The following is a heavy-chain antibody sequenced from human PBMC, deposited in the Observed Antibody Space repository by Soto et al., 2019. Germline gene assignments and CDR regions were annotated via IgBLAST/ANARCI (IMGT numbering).Heavy chain of an antibody. Sequence: EVQLLESGGALVQPGGSLRLSCAASEFTFSTYGMTWVRLAPGRGLDYVSAINPSGSRTYYADSVRGRFTISRDNSKNPLYLQMNSLRAEDTAIYYCAKTPRGGDYGDWYFDLWGRGTLVTVSS. CDR2: INPSGSRT. V-gene: IGHV3-23*05. CDR1: EFTFSTYG. D-gene: IGHD4-17*01. J-gene: IGHJ2*01. CDR3: AKTPRGGDYGDWYFDL.